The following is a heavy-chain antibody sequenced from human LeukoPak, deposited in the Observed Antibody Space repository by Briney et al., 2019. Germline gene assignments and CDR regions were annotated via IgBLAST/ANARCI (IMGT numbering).Heavy chain of an antibody. CDR2: IYYSGST. Sequence: SETLSLTCTVSGGSISSYYWSWIRQPPGKGLEWIAYIYYSGSTNYNPSLKSRITISVDTSKNHFSLKLTSVTAADTAVYYCARGVYGSGSYGYYFDYWGQGTLVTVSS. CDR1: GGSISSYY. V-gene: IGHV4-59*08. CDR3: ARGVYGSGSYGYYFDY. D-gene: IGHD3-10*01. J-gene: IGHJ4*02.